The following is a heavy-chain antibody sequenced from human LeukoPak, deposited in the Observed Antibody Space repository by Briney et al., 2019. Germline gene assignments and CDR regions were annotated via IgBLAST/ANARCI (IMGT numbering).Heavy chain of an antibody. J-gene: IGHJ4*02. D-gene: IGHD6-19*01. CDR1: GFTFSSYA. CDR2: ISYDGSNK. Sequence: PGRSLRLSCAASGFTFSSYAIHWVRQAPGKGLEWVAVISYDGSNKYYADSVKGRFTISRDNSKNTLYLQMNSLRAEDTAVYYCAKDHVAQGVADDYWGQGTLVTVSS. CDR3: AKDHVAQGVADDY. V-gene: IGHV3-30-3*01.